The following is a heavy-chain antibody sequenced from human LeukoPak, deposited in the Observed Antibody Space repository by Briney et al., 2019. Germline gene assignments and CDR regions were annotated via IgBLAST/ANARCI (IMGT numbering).Heavy chain of an antibody. V-gene: IGHV3-7*01. D-gene: IGHD3-3*01. J-gene: IGHJ5*02. CDR1: GFRFSTYW. CDR2: IKQDGSEK. CDR3: ARRGYFEFWRGYFQRLEGWFDP. Sequence: PGGSLRLSCVASGFRFSTYWMSWVRQAPGKGLEWVANIKQDGSEKYYVDSVKGRFTVSRDNAKNSLYLEMNSLRAEDTAVYYCARRGYFEFWRGYFQRLEGWFDPWGQGTLVTVS.